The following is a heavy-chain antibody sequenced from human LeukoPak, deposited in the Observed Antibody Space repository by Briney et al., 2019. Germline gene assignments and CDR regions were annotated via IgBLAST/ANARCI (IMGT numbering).Heavy chain of an antibody. CDR3: ARGSIAARNDAFDI. V-gene: IGHV4-59*01. Sequence: SETLSLTCTVSGGSISSYYWSWIRQPPGKGLEWIAYIYYSGSTDYNPSLKSRVTISVDTSKNQFSLKLSSVTAADTAVYDCARGSIAARNDAFDIWGQGTMVTVSS. CDR1: GGSISSYY. CDR2: IYYSGST. D-gene: IGHD6-6*01. J-gene: IGHJ3*02.